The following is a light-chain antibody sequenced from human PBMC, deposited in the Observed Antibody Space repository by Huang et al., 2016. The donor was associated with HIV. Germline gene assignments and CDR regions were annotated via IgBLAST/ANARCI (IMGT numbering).Light chain of an antibody. Sequence: DIVMTQSPDSLAVSLGERATINCKSSQSVLDTSNNKNYLAWYQQKPGQPPNLLIYWASTRESGVPDRFSGSGSGTDFALSINSLRAEDVAVYYCQQYSNARTFGQGTKVEIK. J-gene: IGKJ1*01. CDR2: WAS. V-gene: IGKV4-1*01. CDR3: QQYSNART. CDR1: QSVLDTSNNKNY.